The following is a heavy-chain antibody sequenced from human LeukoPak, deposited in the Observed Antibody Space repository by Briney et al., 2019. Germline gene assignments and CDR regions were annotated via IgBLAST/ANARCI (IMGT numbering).Heavy chain of an antibody. J-gene: IGHJ4*02. CDR3: AKTTTGYSSGRFPGWPVDY. CDR2: IFGSGGST. V-gene: IGHV3-23*01. CDR1: GFTFSSYA. D-gene: IGHD6-19*01. Sequence: GGSLRLSCAASGFTFSSYAMYWVRKAPGKGLEWVSGIFGSGGSTHYADSVKGRFTISRDNSKNTVYLQMNSLRAEDTAVYYCAKTTTGYSSGRFPGWPVDYWGQGTLVTVSS.